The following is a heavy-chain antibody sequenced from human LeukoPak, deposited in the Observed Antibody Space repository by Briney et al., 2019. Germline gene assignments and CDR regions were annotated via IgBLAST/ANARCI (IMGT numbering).Heavy chain of an antibody. CDR1: RFSFSTSW. Sequence: PGGSLRLSCAVSRFSFSTSWMSWVRQGPVKGLEWVASINQDGGEEYYVDSVKGRFAISRDNTKNSLFLQMNSLRVEDTAVYYCARPGERAFDIWGQGTMVSVSS. V-gene: IGHV3-7*01. CDR3: ARPGERAFDI. J-gene: IGHJ3*02. CDR2: INQDGGEE. D-gene: IGHD1-1*01.